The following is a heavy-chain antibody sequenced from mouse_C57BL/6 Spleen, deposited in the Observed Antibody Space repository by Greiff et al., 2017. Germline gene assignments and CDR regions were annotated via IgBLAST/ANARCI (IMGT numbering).Heavy chain of an antibody. Sequence: QVQLQQSGAELVKPGASVKISCKASGYAFSSYWMNWVKQRPGKGLEWIGQIYPGDGDTNYNGKFKGKATLTADKSSSTAYMQLRSLTSDDSAVYFFARDISGPYYFDYWGQGTTLTVSS. CDR2: IYPGDGDT. D-gene: IGHD3-2*02. CDR1: GYAFSSYW. V-gene: IGHV1-80*01. J-gene: IGHJ2*01. CDR3: ARDISGPYYFDY.